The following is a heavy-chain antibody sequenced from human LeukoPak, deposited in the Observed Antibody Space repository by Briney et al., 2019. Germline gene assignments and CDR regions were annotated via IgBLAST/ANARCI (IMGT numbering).Heavy chain of an antibody. CDR1: GFTFSSYG. CDR2: IRYDGSNK. J-gene: IGHJ4*02. CDR3: AKDHYGSGSYNY. Sequence: PGGSLRLSCAASGFTFSSYGMHRVRQAPGKGLEWVAFIRYDGSNKYYADSVKGRFTISRDNSKNTLYLQMNSLRAEDTAVYYCAKDHYGSGSYNYWGQGTLVTVSS. V-gene: IGHV3-30*02. D-gene: IGHD3-10*01.